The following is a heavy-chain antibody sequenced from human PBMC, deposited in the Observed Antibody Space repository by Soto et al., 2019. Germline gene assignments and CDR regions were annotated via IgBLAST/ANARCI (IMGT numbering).Heavy chain of an antibody. J-gene: IGHJ4*02. CDR1: GYIFTSYY. CDR2: INPFDGSR. CDR3: SRVDPGETSPFDH. D-gene: IGHD3-10*01. Sequence: QVQLVQSGAEVKKPGASVKVSCKASGYIFTSYYIHWVRQAPGQGLEWMGWINPFDGSRMFAQSFQGRVTMTRDTSTSTVYMEVSSLRSEDTAVYYCSRVDPGETSPFDHWGQGTLVTVS. V-gene: IGHV1-46*03.